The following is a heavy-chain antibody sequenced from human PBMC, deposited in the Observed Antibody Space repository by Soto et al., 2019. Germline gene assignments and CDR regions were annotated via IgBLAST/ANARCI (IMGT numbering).Heavy chain of an antibody. V-gene: IGHV4-59*01. CDR2: IYYSGST. CDR1: GGSISSYY. CDR3: ARRNGVRYDAFDI. D-gene: IGHD3-10*01. J-gene: IGHJ3*02. Sequence: SETLSLTCTVSGGSISSYYWSWIRQPPVKGLEWIGYIYYSGSTNYNPSLKSRVTISVDTSKNQFSLKLSSVTAADTAVYYCARRNGVRYDAFDIWGQGTMVTVSS.